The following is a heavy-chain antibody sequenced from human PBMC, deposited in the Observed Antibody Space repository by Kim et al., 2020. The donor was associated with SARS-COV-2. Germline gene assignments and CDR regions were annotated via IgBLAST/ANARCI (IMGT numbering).Heavy chain of an antibody. J-gene: IGHJ4*02. D-gene: IGHD3-22*01. Sequence: SVKVSCKASGGTFSSYAISWVRQAPGQGLEWMGGIIPIFGTANYAQKFQGRVTITADESTSTAYMELSSLRSEDTAVYYCARESQALIAAAGTVSYDSSGYYEPYFDYWGQGTLVTVSS. CDR1: GGTFSSYA. CDR2: IIPIFGTA. V-gene: IGHV1-69*13. CDR3: ARESQALIAAAGTVSYDSSGYYEPYFDY.